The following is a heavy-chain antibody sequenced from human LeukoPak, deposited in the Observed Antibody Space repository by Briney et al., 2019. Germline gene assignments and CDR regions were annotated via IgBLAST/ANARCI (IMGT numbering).Heavy chain of an antibody. CDR2: ISEAI. Sequence: PGGSLRLSCIASGFVFSRDNMNWVRRAPGKGLEWVAHISEAIYYADSVQGRFTISRDNAKNSLYLQMSNLRAEDTAMYYCEREAGRPKTFYFDSWGRGTPVTVSS. D-gene: IGHD3-16*01. CDR1: GFVFSRDN. V-gene: IGHV3-48*04. CDR3: EREAGRPKTFYFDS. J-gene: IGHJ4*02.